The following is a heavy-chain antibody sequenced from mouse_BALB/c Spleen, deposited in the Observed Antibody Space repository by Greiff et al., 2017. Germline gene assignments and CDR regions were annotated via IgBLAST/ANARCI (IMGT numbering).Heavy chain of an antibody. CDR2: IRNKANGYTT. V-gene: IGHV7-3*02. D-gene: IGHD3-2*02. CDR1: GFTFTDYY. CDR3: ARGQLTSPFAY. Sequence: EVKLVESGGGLVQPGGSLRLSCATSGFTFTDYYMSWVRQPPGKALEWLGFIRNKANGYTTEYSASVKGRFTISRDNSQRSLYLQMNTLSDEDSATYYCARGQLTSPFAYWGQGTLVTVSA. J-gene: IGHJ3*01.